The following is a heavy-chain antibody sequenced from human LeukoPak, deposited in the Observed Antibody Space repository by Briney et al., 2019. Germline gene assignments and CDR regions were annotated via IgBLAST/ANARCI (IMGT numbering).Heavy chain of an antibody. Sequence: GGTLRLSCAASGFTFSSYAMHWVRQAPGKGLEWVAVISYDGVYKYYADSVNGRFTISRDNSKNTLYLQINSLRAEDTAVYYCARDRGGAYQLLGTYFDYWGQGTLVTVSS. J-gene: IGHJ4*02. CDR1: GFTFSSYA. D-gene: IGHD2-2*01. V-gene: IGHV3-30*14. CDR2: ISYDGVYK. CDR3: ARDRGGAYQLLGTYFDY.